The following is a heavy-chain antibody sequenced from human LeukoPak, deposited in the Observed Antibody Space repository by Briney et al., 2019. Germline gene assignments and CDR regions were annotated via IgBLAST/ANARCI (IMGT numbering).Heavy chain of an antibody. CDR1: GGSISSYY. V-gene: IGHV4-59*01. CDR3: ARSDYDYVWGSYRH. Sequence: SETLSLTCTVSGGSISSYYWSWIRQPPGKGLEWIGYIYYSGSTNYNPSLKSRVTISVDTSKNQFSLKLSSVTAADTAVYYCARSDYDYVWGSYRHWGQGTLVTVSS. D-gene: IGHD3-16*02. J-gene: IGHJ4*02. CDR2: IYYSGST.